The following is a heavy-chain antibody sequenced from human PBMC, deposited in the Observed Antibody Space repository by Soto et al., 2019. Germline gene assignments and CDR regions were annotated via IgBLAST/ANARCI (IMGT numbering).Heavy chain of an antibody. Sequence: QVQLVESGGDLVKPGGSLRLSCAASGYTFSDYYMSWIRQAPGKGLEWISYIDTSGTKIYYADSVKGRFTITRDNAKNSMYLEMNSLRDEYTAVYYCASHYDMWSGYLSPVDYWGQGTLVTVSS. J-gene: IGHJ4*02. CDR3: ASHYDMWSGYLSPVDY. V-gene: IGHV3-11*01. CDR1: GYTFSDYY. D-gene: IGHD3-3*01. CDR2: IDTSGTKI.